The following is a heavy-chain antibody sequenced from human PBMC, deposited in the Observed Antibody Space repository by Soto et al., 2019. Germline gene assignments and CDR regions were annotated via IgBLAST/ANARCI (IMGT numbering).Heavy chain of an antibody. D-gene: IGHD1-26*01. CDR2: ISAYNGNT. CDR3: ARDGRGGSYYFDY. CDR1: GYSFPSYA. J-gene: IGHJ4*02. V-gene: IGHV1-18*01. Sequence: ASVKVSCKASGYSFPSYAIHWMRQVPGQGLEWMGWISAYNGNTNYAQKLQGRVTMTTDTSTSTAYMELRSLRSDDTAVYYSARDGRGGSYYFDYWRQGTLVPVSS.